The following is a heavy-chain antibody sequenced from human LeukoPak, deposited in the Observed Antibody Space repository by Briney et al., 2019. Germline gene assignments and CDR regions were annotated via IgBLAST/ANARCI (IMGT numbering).Heavy chain of an antibody. Sequence: KSGGSLRLSCAASGFTFSDYYMSWIRQAPGKGLEWVSYISSSGSTIYYADSVKGRFTISRDNSKNTLYLQMNSLRTEDTAVYYCAKVPAVIKAVDYWGQGTLVTVSS. J-gene: IGHJ4*02. CDR3: AKVPAVIKAVDY. CDR2: ISSSGSTI. D-gene: IGHD2-2*02. V-gene: IGHV3-11*04. CDR1: GFTFSDYY.